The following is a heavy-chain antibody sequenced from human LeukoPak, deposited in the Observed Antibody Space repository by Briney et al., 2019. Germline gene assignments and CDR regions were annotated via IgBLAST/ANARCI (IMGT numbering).Heavy chain of an antibody. CDR3: AREKVAGAAFDI. D-gene: IGHD6-19*01. CDR2: INHSGST. J-gene: IGHJ3*02. V-gene: IGHV4-34*01. CDR1: GGSFSGYY. Sequence: SETLSLTCAVYGGSFSGYYWSWIRQPPGKGLEWIGEINHSGSTNYNPSLKSRVTISVDTSKNQFSLKLSSVTAADTAVYYCAREKVAGAAFDIWGQGTMVTVSS.